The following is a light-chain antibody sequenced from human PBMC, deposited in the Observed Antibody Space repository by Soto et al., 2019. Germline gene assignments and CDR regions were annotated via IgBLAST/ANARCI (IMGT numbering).Light chain of an antibody. J-gene: IGKJ5*01. CDR3: QQRSNPIT. CDR2: DAS. CDR1: QSVSSH. V-gene: IGKV3-11*01. Sequence: EIVLTQSPATLSLSPGERATLSCRASQSVSSHLAWYQQKPGQAPRLLIYDASNRATGIPARFSGSGSGTDFTLTISSLEPEDFAVYYCQQRSNPITFGQGTRLEIK.